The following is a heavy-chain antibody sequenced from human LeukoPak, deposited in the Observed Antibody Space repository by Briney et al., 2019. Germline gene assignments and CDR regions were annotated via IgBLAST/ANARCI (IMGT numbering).Heavy chain of an antibody. CDR3: ARASILTAFDY. CDR2: INPSGGST. CDR1: GYTFTSYY. V-gene: IGHV1-46*01. D-gene: IGHD3-9*01. J-gene: IGHJ4*02. Sequence: GASVKVSCKASGYTFTSYYLHWVRQAPGQGLEWMGIINPSGGSTSYAQKFQGRVTMTRDTSTSTVYMELSSLRSEDTAVYYCARASILTAFDYWGQGTLVTVSS.